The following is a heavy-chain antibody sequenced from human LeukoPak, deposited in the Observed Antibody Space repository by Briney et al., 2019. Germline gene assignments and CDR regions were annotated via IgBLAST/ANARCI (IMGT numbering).Heavy chain of an antibody. J-gene: IGHJ4*02. V-gene: IGHV3-21*01. D-gene: IGHD4-23*01. CDR1: GFTCSSYS. Sequence: PGGSMRLSCAASGFTCSSYSMNWIRQAPGKGLEWVSSISSSSSYIYYADSVKGRFTISRDNAKNSLYLQMNSLRAEDTAVYYCARDDDYGGNNFDYWGQGTLVTVSS. CDR3: ARDDDYGGNNFDY. CDR2: ISSSSSYI.